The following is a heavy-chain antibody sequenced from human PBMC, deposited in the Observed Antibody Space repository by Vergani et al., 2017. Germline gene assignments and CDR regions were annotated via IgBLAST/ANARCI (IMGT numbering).Heavy chain of an antibody. V-gene: IGHV4-34*01. CDR3: ARRLLRFLQRGWFDP. CDR2: INHSGIT. J-gene: IGHJ5*02. CDR1: GGSFSGYY. D-gene: IGHD3-3*01. Sequence: QVQLQQWGAGLLKPSETLSLTCAVYGGSFSGYYWSWIRQPPGKGLEWIGEINHSGITNYNPSLKSRVTISVDTAKNQFSLKLSSVTAADTAVYYCARRLLRFLQRGWFDPWGQGTLVTVSS.